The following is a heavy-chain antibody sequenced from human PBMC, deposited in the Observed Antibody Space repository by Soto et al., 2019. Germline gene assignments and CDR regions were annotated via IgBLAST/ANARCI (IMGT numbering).Heavy chain of an antibody. D-gene: IGHD3-3*01. V-gene: IGHV4-34*01. CDR2: INHTGGT. CDR3: ATRITVFGLLIPPFDP. Sequence: KTSETLSLTCAVYGGSVNGYYWNWIRQPPGRGLEWIGEINHTGGTHYNPSLKSRVTMSVDTSKNQFSLRLSSVTAADTAIYYCATRITVFGLLIPPFDPWGQGTQVTVSS. CDR1: GGSVNGYY. J-gene: IGHJ5*02.